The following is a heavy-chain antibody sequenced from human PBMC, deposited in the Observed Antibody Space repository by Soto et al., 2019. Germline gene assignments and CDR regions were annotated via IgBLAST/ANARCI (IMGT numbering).Heavy chain of an antibody. J-gene: IGHJ6*02. Sequence: ASVQVSCKTSGYTFTDYFLHWVRLAPGQGPQWLGWINAQSGDTIYAQKFRGRVTLTRDTSMNTAYMELTSLRSDDTAVYFCARPMVSGPLGGSYFYGVGLWGQGTTVTVSS. CDR2: INAQSGDT. CDR1: GYTFTDYF. CDR3: ARPMVSGPLGGSYFYGVGL. V-gene: IGHV1-2*02. D-gene: IGHD2-8*01.